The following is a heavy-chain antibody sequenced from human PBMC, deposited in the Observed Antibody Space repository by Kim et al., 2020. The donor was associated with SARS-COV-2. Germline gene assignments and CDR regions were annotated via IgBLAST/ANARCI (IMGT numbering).Heavy chain of an antibody. CDR3: VRSPDTASAWGGLDV. Sequence: GGSLRLSCAASGFTVSSNYMSWVRQAPGKGLEWVSVIYSSGSPYYADSVKGRFTISRDNSKNTLYLQIHGLRAEDTAVYYCVRSPDTASAWGGLDVWGPGTTVTVSS. CDR1: GFTVSSNY. D-gene: IGHD5-18*01. J-gene: IGHJ6*02. V-gene: IGHV3-66*02. CDR2: IYSSGSP.